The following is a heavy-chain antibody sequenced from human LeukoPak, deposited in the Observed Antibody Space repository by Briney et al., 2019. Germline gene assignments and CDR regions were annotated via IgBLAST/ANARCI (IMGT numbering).Heavy chain of an antibody. CDR1: GYTFTSYG. D-gene: IGHD3-16*01. CDR3: ARDSRNHYVDY. CDR2: ITPYNGNT. V-gene: IGHV1-18*04. Sequence: ASVKVSCKASGYTFTSYGISWVRQAPGQGLEWMGWITPYNGNTNYAQKLQGRVTMTTDTSTTTAYMEVRSLRSEDTAVYYCARDSRNHYVDYWGQGTLVTVSS. J-gene: IGHJ4*02.